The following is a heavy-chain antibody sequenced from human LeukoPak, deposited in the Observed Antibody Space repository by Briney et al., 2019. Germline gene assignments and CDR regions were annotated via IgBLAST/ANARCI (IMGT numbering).Heavy chain of an antibody. J-gene: IGHJ4*02. D-gene: IGHD2-2*01. V-gene: IGHV3-23*01. Sequence: GGSLRLSCAASGFTFSSYAMSWVRQAPGKGLEWVSAISGSGGSTYYADSVKGQFTISRDNSKNTLYLQMNSLRAEDTAVYYCAKYANIVVVPAAPIDYWGQGTLVTVSS. CDR3: AKYANIVVVPAAPIDY. CDR2: ISGSGGST. CDR1: GFTFSSYA.